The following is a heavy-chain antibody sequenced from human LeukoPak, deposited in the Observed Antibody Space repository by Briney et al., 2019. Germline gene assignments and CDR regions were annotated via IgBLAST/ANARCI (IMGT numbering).Heavy chain of an antibody. Sequence: PGGSLRLSCAASSFSVSSNYMSWVRRVPGKGLEWVSVIYSGGDTYYADSVKGRFTISRDNSKNTLYLQMNSLRAEDTAVYYCARAPHDYLPRYFDYWGQGALVTVSS. D-gene: IGHD4-11*01. J-gene: IGHJ4*02. CDR3: ARAPHDYLPRYFDY. CDR1: SFSVSSNY. V-gene: IGHV3-53*01. CDR2: IYSGGDT.